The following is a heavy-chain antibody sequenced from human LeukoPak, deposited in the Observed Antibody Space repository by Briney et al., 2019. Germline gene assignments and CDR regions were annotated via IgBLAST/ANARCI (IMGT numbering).Heavy chain of an antibody. V-gene: IGHV3-23*01. CDR1: GFSFSSFA. D-gene: IGHD4-17*01. CDR3: TKDPNGDYIGAFDP. J-gene: IGHJ5*02. CDR2: ITGGHYAT. Sequence: GGSLRLSCAASGFSFSSFAMTWVRQAPGKGLEWVSSITGGHYATYSTDSVKGRFTISRDNAKNTLYLQMNSLRADDTAIYYCTKDPNGDYIGAFDPWGQRTLVTVSS.